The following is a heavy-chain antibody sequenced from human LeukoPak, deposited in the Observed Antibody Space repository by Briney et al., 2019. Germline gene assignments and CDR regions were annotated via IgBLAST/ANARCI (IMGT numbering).Heavy chain of an antibody. CDR2: IRYDGSNK. D-gene: IGHD3-3*01. J-gene: IGHJ4*02. V-gene: IGHV3-30*02. CDR1: GFTVSSYG. Sequence: GGSLRLSCAASGFTVSSYGMHWVRQAPGKGLEWVAFIRYDGSNKYYADSVKGRFTISRDNSKNTLYLQMNSLRAEDTAVYYCAKDHSKVLRFLEWLSPLDYWGQGTLVTVSS. CDR3: AKDHSKVLRFLEWLSPLDY.